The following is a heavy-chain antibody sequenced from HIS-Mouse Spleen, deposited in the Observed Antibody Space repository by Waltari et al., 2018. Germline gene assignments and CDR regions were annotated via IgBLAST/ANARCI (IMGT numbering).Heavy chain of an antibody. V-gene: IGHV4-39*07. CDR2: IYYSGST. Sequence: QLQLQESGPGLAKPSETLSLTCTVSGGSISSSSYYWAWIRQPPGKGLEWIGSIYYSGSTYYNPSLKSRVTISVDTSKTQFSLKLSSVTAADTAVYYCAREIPYSSSWYDWYFDLWGRGTLVTVSS. CDR3: AREIPYSSSWYDWYFDL. CDR1: GGSISSSSYY. J-gene: IGHJ2*01. D-gene: IGHD6-13*01.